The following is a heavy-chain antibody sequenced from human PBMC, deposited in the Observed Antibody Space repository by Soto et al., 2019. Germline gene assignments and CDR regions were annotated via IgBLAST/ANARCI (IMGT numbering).Heavy chain of an antibody. V-gene: IGHV3-30*18. J-gene: IGHJ4*02. CDR1: GFTFSSYG. Sequence: QVQLVESGGGVVQPGRSLRLSCAASGFTFSSYGMHWVRQAPGKGLEWVAVISDDGSNKYYADSVKGRFTISRDNSKNTLYLQMNSLRAEDTAVYYCAKDFYDILTGRYFDYWGQGTLVTVSS. CDR3: AKDFYDILTGRYFDY. D-gene: IGHD3-9*01. CDR2: ISDDGSNK.